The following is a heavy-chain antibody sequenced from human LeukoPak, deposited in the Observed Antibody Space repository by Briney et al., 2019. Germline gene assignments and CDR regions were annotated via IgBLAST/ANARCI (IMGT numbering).Heavy chain of an antibody. CDR3: ARNGLKRCYYGMDV. V-gene: IGHV5-51*01. CDR2: IYPGDSDT. J-gene: IGHJ6*02. CDR1: GYSFTSYW. Sequence: GESLKISFKGSGYSFTSYWIGWVRQMPGKGLGWRGIIYPGDSDTRYSPSFQGQVTITADKSISTAYLQWSSLKASDTAMYYCARNGLKRCYYGMDVWGQGTTVNVSS. D-gene: IGHD2-8*01.